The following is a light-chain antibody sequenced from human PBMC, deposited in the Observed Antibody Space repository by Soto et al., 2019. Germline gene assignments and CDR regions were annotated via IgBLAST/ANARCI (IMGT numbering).Light chain of an antibody. CDR3: QQYNDYTPVT. CDR1: QTISSS. V-gene: IGKV1-5*01. CDR2: DAT. Sequence: DIQMTQSPSTLSASVGDRVTITCRASQTISSSLAWYQHKPGKAPKLLIFDATTLQSGVPSRFSGSGFGTEFTLAITGLQPDDFATYYCQQYNDYTPVTFGQGTKLEIK. J-gene: IGKJ2*01.